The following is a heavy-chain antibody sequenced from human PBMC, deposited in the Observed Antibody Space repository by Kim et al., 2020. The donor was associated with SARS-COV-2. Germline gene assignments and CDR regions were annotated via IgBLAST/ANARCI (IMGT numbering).Heavy chain of an antibody. CDR3: ARDPGWGSGSYLDY. J-gene: IGHJ4*02. D-gene: IGHD1-26*01. Sequence: YANAVKGRITISRDKSTNTLYLQMGSLRAEDMAVYYCARDPGWGSGSYLDYWGQGTLVTVSS. V-gene: IGHV3-64*01.